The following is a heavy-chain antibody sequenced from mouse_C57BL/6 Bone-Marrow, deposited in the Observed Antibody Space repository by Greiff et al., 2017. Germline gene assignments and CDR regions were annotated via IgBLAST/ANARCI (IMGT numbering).Heavy chain of an antibody. J-gene: IGHJ1*03. V-gene: IGHV1-55*01. D-gene: IGHD2-1*01. Sequence: QVQLQQPGAELVKPGASVKMSCKASGYTFTSYWITWVKQRPGQGLEWIGDIYPGSGSTNYNEKFKSKATLTVDTSSSTAYMPLSSLTSEDCAVYYCDICYGNYGWYFDVWGTGTTVTVSS. CDR1: GYTFTSYW. CDR3: DICYGNYGWYFDV. CDR2: IYPGSGST.